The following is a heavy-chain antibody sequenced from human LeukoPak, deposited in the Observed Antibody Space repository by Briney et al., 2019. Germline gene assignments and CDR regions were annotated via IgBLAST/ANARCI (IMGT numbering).Heavy chain of an antibody. Sequence: ASVKVSCKASGYTFTSYDINWVRQATGQGLEWMGWMNPNSGNTGYAQKFQGRVTMTRNTSISTAYMELSSPRSEDTAVYYCAREARYCSGGSCYSVYYFDYWGQGTLVTVSS. V-gene: IGHV1-8*01. CDR1: GYTFTSYD. D-gene: IGHD2-15*01. J-gene: IGHJ4*02. CDR3: AREARYCSGGSCYSVYYFDY. CDR2: MNPNSGNT.